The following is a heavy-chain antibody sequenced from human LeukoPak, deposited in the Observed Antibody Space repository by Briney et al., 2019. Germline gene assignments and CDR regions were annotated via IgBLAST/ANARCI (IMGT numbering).Heavy chain of an antibody. Sequence: PGGSLRLSCSASGFTFNDYGFHWVRQAPGKGLEWVAVIWYDGSNKYYADSVKGRFTISRDNSKNTMSLQMSSLRGEDTAVYYCARDRPTGNYYSIDWWGQGTLVTVSS. CDR3: ARDRPTGNYYSIDW. J-gene: IGHJ4*02. CDR1: GFTFNDYG. D-gene: IGHD1-26*01. CDR2: IWYDGSNK. V-gene: IGHV3-33*01.